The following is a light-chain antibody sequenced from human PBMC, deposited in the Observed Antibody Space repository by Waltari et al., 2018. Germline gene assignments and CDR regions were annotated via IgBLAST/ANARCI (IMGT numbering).Light chain of an antibody. CDR1: QNLLHSNGYNY. V-gene: IGKV2-28*01. CDR3: MQALQTPPYT. Sequence: DIVMTQSPLSLPVTPGEPASIPCRSSQNLLHSNGYNYLDWYRQKPGQSPQLLIYLGSNRASGVPDRFSGSGSGTDFTLKISRVEAEDVGVYYCMQALQTPPYTFGQGTKLEIK. CDR2: LGS. J-gene: IGKJ2*01.